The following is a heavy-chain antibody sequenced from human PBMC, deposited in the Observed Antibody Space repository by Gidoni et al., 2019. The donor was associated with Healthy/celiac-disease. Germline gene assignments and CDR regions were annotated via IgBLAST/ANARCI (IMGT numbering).Heavy chain of an antibody. Sequence: QLQLQESGPGLVKPSETLSLTCTVSGGSISSSSYYWGWIRQPPGKGLEWIGSIYYSGSTYYNPSLKSRVTISVDTSKNQFSLKLSSVTAADTAVYYCARQVGSGINWFDPWGQGTLVTVSS. CDR2: IYYSGST. V-gene: IGHV4-39*01. CDR3: ARQVGSGINWFDP. CDR1: GGSISSSSYY. J-gene: IGHJ5*02. D-gene: IGHD3-10*01.